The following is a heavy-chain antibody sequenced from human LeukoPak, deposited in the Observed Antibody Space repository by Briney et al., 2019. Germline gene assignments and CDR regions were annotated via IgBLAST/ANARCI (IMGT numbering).Heavy chain of an antibody. CDR3: ARDEGYFQH. V-gene: IGHV3-73*01. J-gene: IGHJ1*01. CDR1: GFTFSGSA. CDR2: ISSKVNTYAT. Sequence: PGGSLRLSCAASGFTFSGSAMHWVRQASGKGLEWVGRISSKVNTYATAYAASVKGRFAISRDDSKNTAFLQMNSLRAEDTAVYYCARDEGYFQHWGQGTLVTVSS.